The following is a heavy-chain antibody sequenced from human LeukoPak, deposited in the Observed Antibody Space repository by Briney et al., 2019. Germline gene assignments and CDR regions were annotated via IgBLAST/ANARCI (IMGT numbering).Heavy chain of an antibody. CDR3: ARAPADYGGNPGGKWFDP. CDR1: GGTFSSYA. Sequence: GASVKVSCKASGGTFSSYAISWVRQAPGQGLEWMGGIIPIFGTANYAQKFQGRVTITADESTNTAYMELSSLRSEDTAVYYCARAPADYGGNPGGKWFDPWGQGTLVTVSS. V-gene: IGHV1-69*13. D-gene: IGHD4-23*01. J-gene: IGHJ5*02. CDR2: IIPIFGTA.